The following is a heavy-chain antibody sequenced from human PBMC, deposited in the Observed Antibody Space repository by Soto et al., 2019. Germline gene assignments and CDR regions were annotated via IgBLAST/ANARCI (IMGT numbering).Heavy chain of an antibody. CDR2: IYPGDSDT. CDR1: GYSFTTYW. Sequence: GESLKISCKGSGYSFTTYWIGWVRQMPGKGLEWMGIIYPGDSDTRYSPSFQGQVTISADKYISTAYLQWSSLKASDTAMYYCERKDSSSAFDYWGQGTLVTVSS. J-gene: IGHJ4*02. D-gene: IGHD3-22*01. V-gene: IGHV5-51*01. CDR3: ERKDSSSAFDY.